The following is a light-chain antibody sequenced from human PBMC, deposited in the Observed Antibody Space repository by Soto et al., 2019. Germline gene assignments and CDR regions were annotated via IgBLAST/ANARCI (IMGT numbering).Light chain of an antibody. Sequence: DIQMTQSPSTLSASVGDRVTITCRASQSVSNWLAWYQKKSGTAPKLLIYHASTLESGVPSRFSGSGSGTDFTLTITSLQPEDFATYYCQQTYSTLTFGGGTKVDIK. CDR2: HAS. J-gene: IGKJ4*01. V-gene: IGKV1-5*01. CDR3: QQTYSTLT. CDR1: QSVSNW.